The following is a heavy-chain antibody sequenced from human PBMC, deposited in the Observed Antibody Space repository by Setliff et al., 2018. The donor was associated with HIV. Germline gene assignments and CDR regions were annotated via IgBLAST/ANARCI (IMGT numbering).Heavy chain of an antibody. CDR3: ANDFWSGPSGG. V-gene: IGHV3-7*03. CDR1: GFTLSNYW. D-gene: IGHD3-3*01. CDR2: IKQDGSDT. Sequence: GGSLRLSCAASGFTLSNYWMTWVRQAPGKGLEWVANIKQDGSDTYYADSVKGRFTISRDNSKSTLYLQMNSLRADDTAVYYCANDFWSGPSGGWGQGALVTVSS. J-gene: IGHJ4*02.